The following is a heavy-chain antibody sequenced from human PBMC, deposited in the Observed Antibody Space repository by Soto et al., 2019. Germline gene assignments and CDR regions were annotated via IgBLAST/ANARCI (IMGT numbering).Heavy chain of an antibody. V-gene: IGHV3-48*03. CDR3: ARDLLHYDFWSGYSAYFYYGMDV. CDR2: ISDSGGTV. J-gene: IGHJ6*02. D-gene: IGHD3-3*01. CDR1: GFTFSSYE. Sequence: GGSMRLSCAASGFTFSSYEMNWVRQAPGQGLEWVSYISDSGGTVYYADSVKGRFTVSRDNAQNSVYLQMNSLRTEDTAVYYCARDLLHYDFWSGYSAYFYYGMDVWGPGTTVTVSS.